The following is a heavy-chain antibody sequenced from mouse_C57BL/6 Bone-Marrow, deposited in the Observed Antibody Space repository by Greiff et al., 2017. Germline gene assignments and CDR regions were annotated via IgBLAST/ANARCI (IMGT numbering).Heavy chain of an antibody. Sequence: QVQLQQSGAELVMPGASVKLSCKASGYTFPSYWMHWVKQRPGQGLEWIGEIDPSDSYTNYNQKFKGKSTLTVDKSSSTAYMQLSSLTSEDSAVYYCAREKAFITTVVAHFDYWGQGTTLTVSS. CDR2: IDPSDSYT. CDR1: GYTFPSYW. D-gene: IGHD1-1*01. CDR3: AREKAFITTVVAHFDY. J-gene: IGHJ2*01. V-gene: IGHV1-69*01.